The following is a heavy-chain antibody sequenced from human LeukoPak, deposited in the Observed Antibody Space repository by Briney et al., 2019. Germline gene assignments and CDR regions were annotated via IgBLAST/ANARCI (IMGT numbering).Heavy chain of an antibody. CDR1: GFTFSSYG. Sequence: PGGSLRLSCAASGFTFSSYGVHWVRQAPGKGLEWVAVIWYDGSNKYYADSVKGRFTISRDNSKNTLYLQMNSLRAEDTAVYYCARDTTNYDSSGYYYDYWGQGTLVTVSS. CDR2: IWYDGSNK. V-gene: IGHV3-33*01. D-gene: IGHD3-22*01. CDR3: ARDTTNYDSSGYYYDY. J-gene: IGHJ4*02.